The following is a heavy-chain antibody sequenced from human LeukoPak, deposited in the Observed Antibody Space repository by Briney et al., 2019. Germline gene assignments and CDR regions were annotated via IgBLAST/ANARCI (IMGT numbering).Heavy chain of an antibody. Sequence: GGSLRLSCAASGFTFSSYWMHWVRQAPGKGLVWVSRINSDGSSTSYADSVKGRFTISRDNAKNTLYLQMNSLRAEDTAVYYCAREGGNTGFGELFPIDAFDIWGQGTMVTVTS. V-gene: IGHV3-74*01. D-gene: IGHD3-10*01. CDR2: INSDGSST. CDR1: GFTFSSYW. CDR3: AREGGNTGFGELFPIDAFDI. J-gene: IGHJ3*02.